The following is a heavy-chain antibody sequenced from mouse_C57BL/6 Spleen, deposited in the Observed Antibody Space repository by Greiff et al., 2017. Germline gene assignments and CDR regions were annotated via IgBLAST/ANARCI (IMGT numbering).Heavy chain of an antibody. D-gene: IGHD2-5*01. CDR2: IRSGGSA. CDR1: GFSLTSYG. CDR3: ARKDSNYENYAMAY. Sequence: VQLLQSGPGLVQPSQSLSITCTVSGFSLTSYGVHWVRQSPGKGLEWLGVIRSGGSADSNAAFISGLSISKDNSKSQVFFKMNSLQADDTAIYYRARKDSNYENYAMAYWGQGTSVTVSS. V-gene: IGHV2-2*01. J-gene: IGHJ4*01.